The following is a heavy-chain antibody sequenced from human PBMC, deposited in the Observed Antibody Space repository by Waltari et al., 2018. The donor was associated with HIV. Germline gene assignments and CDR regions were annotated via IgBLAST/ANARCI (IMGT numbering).Heavy chain of an antibody. CDR2: IYTSGST. V-gene: IGHV4-61*02. CDR3: AREDTAMVYYFDY. D-gene: IGHD5-18*01. J-gene: IGHJ4*02. CDR1: GGSISSGNYY. Sequence: QVQLQESGPGLVKPSQTLSLTCTVSGGSISSGNYYWNWIRQPAGKGLEWLGRIYTSGSTNYNPSRKSRVTISVDTSKNQFSLKLSSVTAADTAVYYCAREDTAMVYYFDYWGQGTLVTVSS.